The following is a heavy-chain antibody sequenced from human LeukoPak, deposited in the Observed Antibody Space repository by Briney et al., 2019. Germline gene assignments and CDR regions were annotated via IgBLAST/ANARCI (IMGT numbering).Heavy chain of an antibody. D-gene: IGHD3-16*01. CDR3: ARGGDEIGWFDP. V-gene: IGHV1-18*01. CDR1: GYTFTSYG. Sequence: RASVTVSCKASGYTFTSYGISWVRQAPGQGLEWVGWISAYNGNTNYEQKLQGRVTMTTDTSTSTDYMEVRGLRSDDPAVYCCARGGDEIGWFDPWGQGTLVTVSS. J-gene: IGHJ5*02. CDR2: ISAYNGNT.